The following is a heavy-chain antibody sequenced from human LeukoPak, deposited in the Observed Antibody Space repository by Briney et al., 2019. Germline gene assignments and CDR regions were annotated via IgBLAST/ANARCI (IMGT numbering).Heavy chain of an antibody. CDR3: ARGSAGLGSTPTDGLDV. J-gene: IGHJ6*04. CDR1: GGSFSDYH. CDR2: INHRGTT. D-gene: IGHD6-13*01. Sequence: SETLSLTCSVYGGSFSDYHWSWVRQSPQKGLEWIGEINHRGTTNYNPSLKSRVTISADASKKYFSLKLSSVTAADMAVYYCARGSAGLGSTPTDGLDVWDEGTTVTVSP. V-gene: IGHV4-34*01.